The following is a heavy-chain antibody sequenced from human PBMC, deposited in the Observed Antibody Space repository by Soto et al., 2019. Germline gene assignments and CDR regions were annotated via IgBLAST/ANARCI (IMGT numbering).Heavy chain of an antibody. Sequence: AASVKVSCKASGYTFTSYYMHWVRQAPGQGLEWMGIINPSGGSTSYAQKFQGRVTMTRDTSTSTVYMELSSLRSEDTAMYYCARDQKAVWFGELLYMSSRANWLDPWGQGTLVTVYS. J-gene: IGHJ5*02. V-gene: IGHV1-46*01. CDR2: INPSGGST. CDR1: GYTFTSYY. D-gene: IGHD3-10*01. CDR3: ARDQKAVWFGELLYMSSRANWLDP.